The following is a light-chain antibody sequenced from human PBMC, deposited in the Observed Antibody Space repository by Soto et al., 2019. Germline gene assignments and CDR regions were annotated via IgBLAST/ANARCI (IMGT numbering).Light chain of an antibody. CDR1: SSNVETAY. J-gene: IGLJ2*01. CDR3: AAWDASLNGPI. CDR2: RGN. Sequence: QSVLTQPPSASGTPGQRVTISCSGSSSNVETAYAHWYQQLPGTAPKLLIYRGNQRPSGVPDRFSGSKSGASASLAISGLRSEDEAVYYCAAWDASLNGPIFGGGTQLTVL. V-gene: IGLV1-47*01.